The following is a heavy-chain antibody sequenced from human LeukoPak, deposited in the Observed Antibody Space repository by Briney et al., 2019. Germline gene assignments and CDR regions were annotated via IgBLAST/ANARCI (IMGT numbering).Heavy chain of an antibody. D-gene: IGHD3-22*01. CDR1: GFTFSSYA. Sequence: GGSLRLSCAASGFTFSSYAMSWVRQAPGKGLEWVSAISGSGGSTYYADSVKGRFTISRDNSKNTLYLQMDSLRAEDTAVYYCARDESLGDYYDSSGYYVYWGQGTLVTVSS. CDR2: ISGSGGST. CDR3: ARDESLGDYYDSSGYYVY. J-gene: IGHJ4*02. V-gene: IGHV3-23*01.